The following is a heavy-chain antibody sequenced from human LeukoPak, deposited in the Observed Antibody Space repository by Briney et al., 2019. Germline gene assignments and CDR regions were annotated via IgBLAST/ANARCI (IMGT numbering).Heavy chain of an antibody. CDR2: ISSSGSTI. J-gene: IGHJ4*02. D-gene: IGHD5-24*01. Sequence: GGSLRLSCAASGFTFSSYEMNWVRQAPGKGLEWVSYISSSGSTIYYADSVKGRFTISRDNAKNSLYLQMNSLRAEDTAVYYCAKDDAWLQFGDWGRGTLVTVSS. V-gene: IGHV3-48*03. CDR1: GFTFSSYE. CDR3: AKDDAWLQFGD.